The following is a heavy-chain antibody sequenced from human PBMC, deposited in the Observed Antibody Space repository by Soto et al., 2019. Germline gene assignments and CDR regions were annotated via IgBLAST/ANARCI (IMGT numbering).Heavy chain of an antibody. CDR1: GFTFSNAW. CDR3: TTLGYCSGGSCYSLDY. D-gene: IGHD2-15*01. V-gene: IGHV3-15*07. J-gene: IGHJ4*02. Sequence: EVQVVESGGGLVKPGGSLRLSCAASGFTFSNAWMNRVRQAPGKGLEWVGRIKSKIDGGTTDYAAPVKGRFTISRDDSKNTLYLQMNSLKTEDTAAYYCTTLGYCSGGSCYSLDYWGQGTLVTVSS. CDR2: IKSKIDGGTT.